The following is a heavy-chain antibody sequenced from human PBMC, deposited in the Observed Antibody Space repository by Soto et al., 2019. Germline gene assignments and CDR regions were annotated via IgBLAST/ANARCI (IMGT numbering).Heavy chain of an antibody. J-gene: IGHJ6*02. V-gene: IGHV3-23*01. Sequence: EVQLLESGGGLVQPGGSLRLSCAASGFTFSSYAMSWVRQAPGKGLEWVSAISGSGGSTYYADSVKGRFTNSRDTSKNARELQMNSVRAEDTAVYYCARRTVTTDYSDHCGMDVWGQGTTVTGSS. D-gene: IGHD4-17*01. CDR3: ARRTVTTDYSDHCGMDV. CDR2: ISGSGGST. CDR1: GFTFSSYA.